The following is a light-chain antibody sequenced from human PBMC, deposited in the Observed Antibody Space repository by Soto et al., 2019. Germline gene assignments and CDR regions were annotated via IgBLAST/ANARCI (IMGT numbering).Light chain of an antibody. V-gene: IGKV1-27*01. CDR1: QGISNY. J-gene: IGKJ2*01. Sequence: DIQMTQSPSSLSASVGDRVTITCRASQGISNYLAWYQQKPGKVLKLLIYAASTLQSGVPSRFSGSGSGTDFTRTISSLQHEDVANSYCQKYKSAPHTFGQGTKLEIK. CDR3: QKYKSAPHT. CDR2: AAS.